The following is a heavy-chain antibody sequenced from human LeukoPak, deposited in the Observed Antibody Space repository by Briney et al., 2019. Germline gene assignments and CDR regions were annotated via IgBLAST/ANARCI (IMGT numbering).Heavy chain of an antibody. CDR1: GGSISSYY. J-gene: IGHJ2*01. CDR3: ARDSFIVVVPPYYWYFDL. Sequence: PSETLSLTCTVSGGSISSYYWSWIRQPAGKGLEWIGRIYTSGSTNYNPSLKSRVTMSVDTSKNQFSLKLSSVTAADTAVSYCARDSFIVVVPPYYWYFDLWGRGTLVTVSS. D-gene: IGHD2-2*01. CDR2: IYTSGST. V-gene: IGHV4-4*07.